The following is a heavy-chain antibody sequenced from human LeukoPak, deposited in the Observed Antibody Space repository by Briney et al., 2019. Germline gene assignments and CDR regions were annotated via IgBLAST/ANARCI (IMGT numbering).Heavy chain of an antibody. D-gene: IGHD5-24*01. Sequence: PSETLSLTCAVYGGSFSGYYWSWIRQPPGKGLEWIGEINHSGSTNYNPSLKSRVTMSVDTSKNQFSLKLSSGTAADTAVYYCARVGGYKAIDYWGQGTLVTVSS. V-gene: IGHV4-34*01. CDR1: GGSFSGYY. CDR2: INHSGST. CDR3: ARVGGYKAIDY. J-gene: IGHJ4*02.